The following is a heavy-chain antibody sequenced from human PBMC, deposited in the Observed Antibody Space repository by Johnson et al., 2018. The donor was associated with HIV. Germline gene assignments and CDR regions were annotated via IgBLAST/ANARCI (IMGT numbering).Heavy chain of an antibody. J-gene: IGHJ3*02. V-gene: IGHV3-30-3*01. CDR1: GFTFSSYA. CDR3: ARGDYDILTGYAFDI. CDR2: ISYDGSNK. D-gene: IGHD3-9*01. Sequence: QVQLVESGGGVVQPGRSLRLSCAASGFTFSSYAMHWVRQAPGKGLEWVAVISYDGSNKYYADSVKGRFTISRDNSKNTLYLQMNSLRAEDTAVYYCARGDYDILTGYAFDIWGQVTMVTVSS.